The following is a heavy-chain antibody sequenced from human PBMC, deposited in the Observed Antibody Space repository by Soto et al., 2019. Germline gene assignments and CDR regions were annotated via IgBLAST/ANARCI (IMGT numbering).Heavy chain of an antibody. CDR3: VKDAPISYYDFWSCYRRSQGSPYYFDY. CDR2: ISSNGGST. Sequence: GGSLRLSCSASGLTFSSYAMHWVRQAPGKGLEYVSAISSNGGSTYYADSVKGRFTISRDNSKNTLYLQMSSLRAEDTAVYYCVKDAPISYYDFWSCYRRSQGSPYYFDYWGQGTLVTVSS. D-gene: IGHD3-3*01. V-gene: IGHV3-64D*08. J-gene: IGHJ4*02. CDR1: GLTFSSYA.